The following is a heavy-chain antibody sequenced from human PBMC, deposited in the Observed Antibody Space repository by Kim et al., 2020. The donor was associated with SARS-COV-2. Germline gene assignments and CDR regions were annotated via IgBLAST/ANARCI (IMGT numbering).Heavy chain of an antibody. CDR2: IIHIFGTA. CDR1: GGTFSSYA. D-gene: IGHD6-19*01. CDR3: ARDSSGWYYFDY. Sequence: SVKVSCKASGGTFSSYAISWVRQAPGQGLEWMGGIIHIFGTANYAQKFQGRVTITADESTSTAYMELSSLRSEDTAVYYCARDSSGWYYFDYWGQGTLVTVSS. J-gene: IGHJ4*02. V-gene: IGHV1-69*13.